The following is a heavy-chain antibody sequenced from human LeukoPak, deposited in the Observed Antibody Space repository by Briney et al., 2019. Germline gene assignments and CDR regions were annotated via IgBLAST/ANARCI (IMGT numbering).Heavy chain of an antibody. CDR2: INPSGGST. Sequence: ASVKVSCKASGYTFTSYYMHWVRQAPGQGLEWMGIINPSGGSTSYAQRFQGRVTMTRDTSTSTVYTELSSLRSEDTAVYYCARVPEAGTFDYWGQGTLVTVSS. D-gene: IGHD6-19*01. V-gene: IGHV1-46*01. CDR1: GYTFTSYY. J-gene: IGHJ4*02. CDR3: ARVPEAGTFDY.